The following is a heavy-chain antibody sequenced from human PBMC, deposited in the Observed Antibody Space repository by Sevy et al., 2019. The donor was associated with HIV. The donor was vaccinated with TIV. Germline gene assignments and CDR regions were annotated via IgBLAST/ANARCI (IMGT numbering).Heavy chain of an antibody. CDR1: GFIFSNFA. CDR2: TSYDGSHK. D-gene: IGHD1-26*01. J-gene: IGHJ1*01. V-gene: IGHV3-30*04. CDR3: GRGENNDEVFQY. Sequence: GGSLRLSCTVSGFIFSNFAMHWVRQAPGKGLEWVAVTSYDGSHKYYADSVKGRFTVSRDNSRNILSLEMSSLRRDDTAGYYCGRGENNDEVFQYWGQGTLVTVSS.